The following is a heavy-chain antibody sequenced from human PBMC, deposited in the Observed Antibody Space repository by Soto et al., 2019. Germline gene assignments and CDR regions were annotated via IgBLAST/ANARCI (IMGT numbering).Heavy chain of an antibody. CDR2: IYYSGST. V-gene: IGHV4-39*01. CDR3: ASSHYYYMDV. CDR1: GGSISSSSYY. Sequence: PSETLSLTCTVSGGSISSSSYYWGWIRQPPGKGLEWIGSIYYSGSTYYNPSLKSRVTISVDTSKNQFSLKLSSVTAADTAVYYCASSHYYYMDVWGKGTTVTVSS. J-gene: IGHJ6*03.